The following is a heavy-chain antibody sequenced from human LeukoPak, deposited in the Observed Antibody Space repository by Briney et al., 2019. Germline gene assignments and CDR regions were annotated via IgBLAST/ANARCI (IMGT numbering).Heavy chain of an antibody. Sequence: GASVKVSCKASGYTFTSYGISWVRQAPGQGLEWMGWISAYNGNTNYAQKLQGRVTMTRDTSTSTAYMEVRSLRSDDTAVYYCARSRYNWNPRPDQAFDIWGQGTMVTVSS. CDR2: ISAYNGNT. V-gene: IGHV1-18*01. J-gene: IGHJ3*02. CDR1: GYTFTSYG. CDR3: ARSRYNWNPRPDQAFDI. D-gene: IGHD1-1*01.